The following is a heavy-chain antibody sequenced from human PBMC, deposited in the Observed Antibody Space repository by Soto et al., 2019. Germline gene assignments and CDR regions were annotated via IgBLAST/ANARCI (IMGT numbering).Heavy chain of an antibody. V-gene: IGHV3-53*04. J-gene: IGHJ5*02. D-gene: IGHD6-6*01. CDR2: IYSGGST. CDR3: ARGAARGLYNWFDP. Sequence: GGSLRLSCAASGFTVSSNYMSWVRQAPGKGLEWVSVIYSGGSTYYADSVKGRFTISRHNSKNTLYLQMNSLRAEDTAVYYCARGAARGLYNWFDPWGQGTLVTVSS. CDR1: GFTVSSNY.